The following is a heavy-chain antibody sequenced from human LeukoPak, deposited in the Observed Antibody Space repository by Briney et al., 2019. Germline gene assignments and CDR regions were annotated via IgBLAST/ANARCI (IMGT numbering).Heavy chain of an antibody. J-gene: IGHJ3*02. D-gene: IGHD4-23*01. Sequence: GRSLRLSCAASGFTFSSYDMHWVRQAPGKGLEWVAVISYDGSDKYYADFVKGRFTISRDNSKNTLYLQMNSLRAEDTAVYYCAKATVGTSWAFDIWGQGTMVTVSS. CDR2: ISYDGSDK. CDR1: GFTFSSYD. V-gene: IGHV3-30*18. CDR3: AKATVGTSWAFDI.